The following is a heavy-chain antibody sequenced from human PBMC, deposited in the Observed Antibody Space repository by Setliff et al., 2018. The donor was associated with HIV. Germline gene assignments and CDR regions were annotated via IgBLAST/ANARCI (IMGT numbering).Heavy chain of an antibody. D-gene: IGHD3-3*01. V-gene: IGHV4-59*01. J-gene: IGHJ4*02. CDR1: GGSISRYF. Sequence: PSETLSLTCTVSGGSISRYFWNWIRQPPGKGLEWIGYIYIYNSGSTNYNPSLTSRVTISVDTSRNQFSLKLTSVTAADTAIYYCARGVNFDYWGQGTQVTVSS. CDR2: IYIYNSGST. CDR3: ARGVNFDY.